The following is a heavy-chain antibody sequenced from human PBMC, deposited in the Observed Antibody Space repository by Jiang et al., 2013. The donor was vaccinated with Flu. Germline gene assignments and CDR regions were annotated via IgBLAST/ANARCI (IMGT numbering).Heavy chain of an antibody. V-gene: IGHV4-39*01. CDR3: ARRITIFGVVHDAFDI. CDR2: IYYSGST. CDR1: GGSISSSSYY. Sequence: ELLKPSETLSLTCTVSGGSISSSSYYWGWIRQPPGKGLEWIGNIYYSGSTYYNPSLKSRVTISVDTSKNQFSLKLSSVTAADTAVYYCARRITIFGVVHDAFDIWGQG. J-gene: IGHJ3*02. D-gene: IGHD3-3*01.